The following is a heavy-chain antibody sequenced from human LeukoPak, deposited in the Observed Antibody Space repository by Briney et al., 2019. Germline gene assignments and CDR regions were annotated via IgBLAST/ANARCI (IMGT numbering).Heavy chain of an antibody. CDR2: ISSSSSTI. V-gene: IGHV3-48*04. D-gene: IGHD5-24*01. Sequence: PGGSLRLSCAASGFTFSTYNMNWVRQAPGKGLEWVSYISSSSSTIYYADSVKGRSTISRDNAKNSLYLQMNSLRAEDTAVYYCARAFRDVIFDSWGQGTLVTVSS. CDR1: GFTFSTYN. CDR3: ARAFRDVIFDS. J-gene: IGHJ4*02.